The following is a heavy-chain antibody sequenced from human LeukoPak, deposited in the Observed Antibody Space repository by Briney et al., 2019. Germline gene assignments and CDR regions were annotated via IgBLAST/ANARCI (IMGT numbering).Heavy chain of an antibody. CDR2: IYPSGNT. J-gene: IGHJ3*02. V-gene: IGHV4-4*07. CDR1: GGSFSNNF. Sequence: SETLSLTCSVSGGSFSNNFWSWVRHPAGKGLEWIGRIYPSGNTNYNPSLKSRVTLSVDTSKTQFSLNLSSVTAADTAVYYCARDLYSSRTNDAFVIWGQGTMVTVSS. CDR3: ARDLYSSRTNDAFVI. D-gene: IGHD6-13*01.